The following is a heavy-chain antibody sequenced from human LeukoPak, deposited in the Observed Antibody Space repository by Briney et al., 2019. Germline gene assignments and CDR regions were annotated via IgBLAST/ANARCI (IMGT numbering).Heavy chain of an antibody. D-gene: IGHD1-26*01. V-gene: IGHV1-69*05. CDR2: IIPIFGTA. J-gene: IGHJ6*03. Sequence: ASVKVSCKASGGTFSSYAISWVRQAPGQGLEWMGRIIPIFGTANYAQKFQGRGTITTDESTSTAYMELSSLRSEDTAVYYCARERDCGSYWDYYYYMDVWGKGTTVTVSS. CDR1: GGTFSSYA. CDR3: ARERDCGSYWDYYYYMDV.